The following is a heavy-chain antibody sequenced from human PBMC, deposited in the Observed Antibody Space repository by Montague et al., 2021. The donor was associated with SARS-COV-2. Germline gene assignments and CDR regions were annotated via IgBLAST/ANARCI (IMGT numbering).Heavy chain of an antibody. CDR1: GGSINFYY. V-gene: IGHV4-59*13. D-gene: IGHD7-27*01. Sequence: SETLSLTCTVSGGSINFYYFSWVRQTPGRGLEWIGYTSDTGSTNXNPSLKSRVAISVDASNNQFSLNLYSVTAADTAVYYCARESRNRAPRDWGRDWGQGTLVTVSS. CDR3: ARESRNRAPRDWGRD. CDR2: TSDTGST. J-gene: IGHJ4*02.